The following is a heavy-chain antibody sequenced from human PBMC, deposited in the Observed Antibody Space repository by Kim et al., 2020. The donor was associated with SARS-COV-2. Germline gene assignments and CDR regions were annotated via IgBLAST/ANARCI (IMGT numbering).Heavy chain of an antibody. J-gene: IGHJ4*02. V-gene: IGHV3-23*01. Sequence: GGSLRLSCAASGFTFSSYAMSWVRQAPGKGLEWVSAISGSGGSTYYADSVKGRFTISRDNSKNTLYLQMNSLRAEDTAVYYCAKDREDYDILTGLIDYWGQGTLVTVSS. CDR2: ISGSGGST. CDR1: GFTFSSYA. CDR3: AKDREDYDILTGLIDY. D-gene: IGHD3-9*01.